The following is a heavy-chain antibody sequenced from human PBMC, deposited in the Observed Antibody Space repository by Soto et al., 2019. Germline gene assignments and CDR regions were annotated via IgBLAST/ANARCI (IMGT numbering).Heavy chain of an antibody. V-gene: IGHV3-30-3*01. CDR1: GFTFSSYS. Sequence: QVQLVESGGDVVQPGRSLRLSCSASGFTFSSYSVHWVRQAPGKGLEWLAFMSYDGSTKYYAYSVKGRFTVSRDNSKNTRYLQMDSLRTEDTAVYYCARDAYDDPPGDSQHWGQGTLLTVSS. J-gene: IGHJ1*01. CDR2: MSYDGSTK. CDR3: ARDAYDDPPGDSQH. D-gene: IGHD3-22*01.